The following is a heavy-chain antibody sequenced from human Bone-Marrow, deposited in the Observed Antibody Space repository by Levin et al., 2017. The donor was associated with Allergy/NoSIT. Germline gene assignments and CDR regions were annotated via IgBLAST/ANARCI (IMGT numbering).Heavy chain of an antibody. CDR3: AREEELDAFDS. CDR1: GFTFSSYW. CDR2: IKQDGSEK. Sequence: LSLTCAASGFTFSSYWMSWVSQAPGKGLEWVANIKQDGSEKYYVDSVKGRFTISRDNAKNSLYLQMNSLRAEDTAVYYCAREEELDAFDSWGQGTMVTVSS. J-gene: IGHJ3*02. V-gene: IGHV3-7*04. D-gene: IGHD1-7*01.